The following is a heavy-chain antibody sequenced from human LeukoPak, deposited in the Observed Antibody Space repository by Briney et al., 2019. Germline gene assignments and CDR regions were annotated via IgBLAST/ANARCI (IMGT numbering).Heavy chain of an antibody. CDR3: ARAGRGTYYYFDY. V-gene: IGHV1-18*01. CDR2: ISGSNGNT. CDR1: GYTFNRYG. D-gene: IGHD1-26*01. J-gene: IGHJ4*02. Sequence: GASVKVSCKTSGYTFNRYGVAWVLQAPGQGLEWVGWISGSNGNTNYAQKLQGRVTMTTDTATSTAYMELRSLTSDDTAMYYCARAGRGTYYYFDYWGQGTLVTVSS.